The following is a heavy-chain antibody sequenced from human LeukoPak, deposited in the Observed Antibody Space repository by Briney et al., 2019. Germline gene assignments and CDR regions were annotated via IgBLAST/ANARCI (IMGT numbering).Heavy chain of an antibody. Sequence: GGSLRLSCAASGFTFGDFAVSWVRQPPGQGLEWVSAVFGGGNGAFYADAVKGRFTISRDNTQNTLYLQMNSLRAEDTAVYYCAKLEGHHLAEHYFDHWGQGTPVTVSS. V-gene: IGHV3-23*01. CDR2: VFGGGNGA. CDR3: AKLEGHHLAEHYFDH. CDR1: GFTFGDFA. D-gene: IGHD1-14*01. J-gene: IGHJ4*02.